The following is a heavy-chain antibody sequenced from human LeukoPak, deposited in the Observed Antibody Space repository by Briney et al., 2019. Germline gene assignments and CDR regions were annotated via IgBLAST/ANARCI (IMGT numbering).Heavy chain of an antibody. CDR3: ARDRPESGYDNDY. V-gene: IGHV3-7*01. J-gene: IGHJ4*02. Sequence: PGGSLRLSCAASGFTFSNYWMSWVRQAPGKGPEWVAKIKQDGSERLYVGSVTGRFTISRDNAKNSLYLQMNSLRAEDTAVYYCARDRPESGYDNDYWGQGTLVTVSS. CDR1: GFTFSNYW. D-gene: IGHD5-12*01. CDR2: IKQDGSER.